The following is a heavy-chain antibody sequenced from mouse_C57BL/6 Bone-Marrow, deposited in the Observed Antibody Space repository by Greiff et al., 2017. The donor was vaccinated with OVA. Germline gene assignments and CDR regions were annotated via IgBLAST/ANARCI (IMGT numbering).Heavy chain of an antibody. D-gene: IGHD2-1*01. V-gene: IGHV14-2*01. Sequence: VQLKESGAELVKPGASVKLSCTASGFNIKDYYMHWVKQRTEQGLEWIGRIDPEDGETKYAPKFQGKATITADTSSNTAYLQLSSLTSEDTAVYYCASYYGNCLRYWYFDVWGTGTTVTVSS. CDR3: ASYYGNCLRYWYFDV. J-gene: IGHJ1*03. CDR1: GFNIKDYY. CDR2: IDPEDGET.